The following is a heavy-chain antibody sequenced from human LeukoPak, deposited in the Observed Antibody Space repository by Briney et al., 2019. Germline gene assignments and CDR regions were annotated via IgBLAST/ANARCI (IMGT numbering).Heavy chain of an antibody. CDR1: GYTFTSYG. CDR2: ISAYNGNT. D-gene: IGHD3-22*01. J-gene: IGHJ4*02. V-gene: IGHV1-18*01. CDR3: ARTPGHYDSSGYYYV. Sequence: GASVKVSCKAPGYTFTSYGISWVRQAPGQGLEWMGWISAYNGNTNYAQKLQGRVTMTTDTSTSTAYMELRSLRSDDTAVYYCARTPGHYDSSGYYYVWGQGTLVTVSS.